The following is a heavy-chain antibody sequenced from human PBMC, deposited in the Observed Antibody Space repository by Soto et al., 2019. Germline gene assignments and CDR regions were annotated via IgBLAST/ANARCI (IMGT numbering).Heavy chain of an antibody. Sequence: GASVKVSFKACGGIFSSYAISWLRQAPGQGLEWMGAVIPILGQAYYAQNLQDRVTITADESTRTTYMELSSLRSEDTAVYFCARVGGVGAPPGADYWGQGTLVTVSS. V-gene: IGHV1-69*13. CDR1: GGIFSSYA. J-gene: IGHJ4*02. D-gene: IGHD1-26*01. CDR2: VIPILGQA. CDR3: ARVGGVGAPPGADY.